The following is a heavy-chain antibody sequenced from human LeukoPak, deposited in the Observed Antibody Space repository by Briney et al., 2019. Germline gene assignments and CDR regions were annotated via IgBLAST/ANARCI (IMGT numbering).Heavy chain of an antibody. Sequence: ALVKVSCKASGYTFTGYYMHWVRQAPGQGLEWMGWINPNSGGTNYAQKFQGRVTMTRDTSISTAYMELSRLRSDDTAVYYCARSVSGWSPFDYWGQGTLVTVSS. V-gene: IGHV1-2*02. CDR3: ARSVSGWSPFDY. CDR1: GYTFTGYY. D-gene: IGHD6-13*01. J-gene: IGHJ4*02. CDR2: INPNSGGT.